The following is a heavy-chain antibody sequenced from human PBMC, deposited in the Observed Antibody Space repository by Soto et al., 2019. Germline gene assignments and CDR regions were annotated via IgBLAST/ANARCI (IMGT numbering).Heavy chain of an antibody. Sequence: QVQLVQSGAEVKKPGASVKVSCKASGHTSTDYAVHWVRQAPGQRLEWMGRIDVGNGHTKFSQKLQGRVTITTDTSASIAYRELSSLRSEDTAVFYCAREGSTYGSTFDYWGQGTLVTVSS. J-gene: IGHJ4*02. CDR2: IDVGNGHT. D-gene: IGHD3-10*01. CDR1: GHTSTDYA. CDR3: AREGSTYGSTFDY. V-gene: IGHV1-3*01.